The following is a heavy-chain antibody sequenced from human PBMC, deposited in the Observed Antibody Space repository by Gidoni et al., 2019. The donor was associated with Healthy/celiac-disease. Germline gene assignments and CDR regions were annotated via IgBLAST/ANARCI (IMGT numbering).Heavy chain of an antibody. CDR1: GGSISSSSYY. CDR3: ARDHYYDSSGYYYVSRGGFDP. CDR2: IYYSGST. D-gene: IGHD3-22*01. Sequence: QLKLQESGPGLVKPSETLSLTCTVSGGSISSSSYYWGWIRQPPGKGLEWIGSIYYSGSTYYNPSLKSRVTISVDTSKNQFSLKLSSVTAADTAVYYCARDHYYDSSGYYYVSRGGFDPWGQGTLVTVSS. J-gene: IGHJ5*02. V-gene: IGHV4-39*02.